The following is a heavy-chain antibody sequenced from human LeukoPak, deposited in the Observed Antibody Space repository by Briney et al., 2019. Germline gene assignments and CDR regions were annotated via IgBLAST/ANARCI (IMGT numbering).Heavy chain of an antibody. J-gene: IGHJ6*02. Sequence: SETLSLTCTVSGGSISSYYWSWIRQPPGKGLEWIGYIYYSGSTNYNPSLKRRVTISVDTSKNQFSLKLSSVTAADTAVYYCASKTAAGYVSSDYYYGMDVWGQGTTVTVSS. CDR3: ASKTAAGYVSSDYYYGMDV. D-gene: IGHD6-13*01. CDR1: GGSISSYY. CDR2: IYYSGST. V-gene: IGHV4-59*08.